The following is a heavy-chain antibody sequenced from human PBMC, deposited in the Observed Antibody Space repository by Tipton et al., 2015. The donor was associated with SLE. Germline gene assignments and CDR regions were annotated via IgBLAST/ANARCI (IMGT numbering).Heavy chain of an antibody. J-gene: IGHJ5*02. D-gene: IGHD3-10*01. CDR3: ARDSEVGYYASGSPNWFDP. CDR1: GGSISSGGYY. V-gene: IGHV4-31*03. CDR2: IYYTGST. Sequence: TLSLTCTVSGGSISSGGYYWNWIRQHPGKGLEWIGYIYYTGSTYYNPSLKSRVTISVDTSKNQFSLKLSSVTAADTAVYYCARDSEVGYYASGSPNWFDPWGQGTLVTVSS.